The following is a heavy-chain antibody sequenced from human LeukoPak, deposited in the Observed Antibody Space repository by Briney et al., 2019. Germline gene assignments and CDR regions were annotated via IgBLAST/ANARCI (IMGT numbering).Heavy chain of an antibody. V-gene: IGHV4-30-2*01. CDR3: ARTTVTRTFDY. J-gene: IGHJ4*02. CDR2: IYHSGST. CDR1: GGAISSGGYC. Sequence: PSQTLSLTCAVSGGAISSGGYCWSWIRQRPGKGLEWIGYIYHSGSTYYNPSLKSRVTISVDRSKNQFSLKLSSVTAADTAVYYCARTTVTRTFDYLGQGTLVTVSS. D-gene: IGHD4-17*01.